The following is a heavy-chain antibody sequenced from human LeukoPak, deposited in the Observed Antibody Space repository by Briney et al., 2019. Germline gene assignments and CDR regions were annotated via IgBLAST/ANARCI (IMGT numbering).Heavy chain of an antibody. D-gene: IGHD6-13*01. V-gene: IGHV3-7*01. CDR1: GFTFITYW. J-gene: IGHJ4*02. CDR3: ARDSAGNDY. CDR2: INKDGSKK. Sequence: GGSLRLSCAASGFTFITYWKSWVRQPPGRGLEGVANINKDGSKKYYVDSVKGRFTTSRDTAKNSLYLQMNSLRAEDTAMYYCARDSAGNDYWGQGTLVTVSS.